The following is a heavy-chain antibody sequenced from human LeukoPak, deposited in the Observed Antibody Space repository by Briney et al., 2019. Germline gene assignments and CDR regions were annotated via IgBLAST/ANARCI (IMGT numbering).Heavy chain of an antibody. CDR1: GFTFSSYA. Sequence: GGSLRLSCAASGFTFSSYAMSWVRQAPGKGLEWVSAISGSGGSTYYADSVKGRFTISRDNSKNSLYLQMNSLRAEDTAVYYCARDRSSSSYSMDVWGKGTTVTVSS. V-gene: IGHV3-23*01. CDR3: ARDRSSSSYSMDV. CDR2: ISGSGGST. J-gene: IGHJ6*04. D-gene: IGHD6-13*01.